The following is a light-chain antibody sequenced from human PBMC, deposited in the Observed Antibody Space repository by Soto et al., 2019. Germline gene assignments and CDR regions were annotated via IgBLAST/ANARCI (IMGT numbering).Light chain of an antibody. J-gene: IGKJ1*01. V-gene: IGKV3-20*01. Sequence: EIVLTQSPGTLSLSPGERATLSCRASQSVSSSYLAWYQQKPGRAPRLLIYGASSRATGIPDRFSGSGSGTDFTLTISRLEPVDFAVYYCQQYSSSPRTFGQGTKVEIK. CDR1: QSVSSSY. CDR2: GAS. CDR3: QQYSSSPRT.